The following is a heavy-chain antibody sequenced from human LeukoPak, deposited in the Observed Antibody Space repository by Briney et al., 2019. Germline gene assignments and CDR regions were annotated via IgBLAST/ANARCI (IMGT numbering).Heavy chain of an antibody. D-gene: IGHD6-13*01. CDR2: IYASGST. CDR3: ARGRVAAAGTPDY. J-gene: IGHJ4*02. V-gene: IGHV4-4*07. Sequence: SETLSLTCTVSGGSVSGYYWSWIRQPAGMGLEWIGRIYASGSTNYNPSLKSRVTMSVDTSQNQFSLKLSSVTAADTAVYYCARGRVAAAGTPDYWGQGTLVTVSS. CDR1: GGSVSGYY.